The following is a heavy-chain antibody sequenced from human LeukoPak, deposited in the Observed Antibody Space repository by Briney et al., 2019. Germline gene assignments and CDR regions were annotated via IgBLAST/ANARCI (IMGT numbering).Heavy chain of an antibody. J-gene: IGHJ4*02. Sequence: SETLSLTCTVSGGSISSYYWSWIRQPRRPPGKGREGMGYINYSGSTNYSPSLKSRVTIYIHTSNNKFSLKLSSVTAADTAVYYCAKDQGGELVWGQGILVTVSS. V-gene: IGHV4-59*01. D-gene: IGHD3-10*01. CDR3: AKDQGGELV. CDR2: INYSGST. CDR1: GGSISSYY.